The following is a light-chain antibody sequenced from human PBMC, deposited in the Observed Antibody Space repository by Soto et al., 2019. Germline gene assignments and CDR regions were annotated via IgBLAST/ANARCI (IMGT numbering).Light chain of an antibody. Sequence: IVLSQSPGTLSLSPGERATLSFRASQSVSSSYLAWYQRKPGQAPRLLIYGASSRATGIPDRFSGGGSGTDFTLTISRLEPEDFALYYCQQRSTWPTFGQGTRLEIK. CDR2: GAS. CDR3: QQRSTWPT. CDR1: QSVSSSY. V-gene: IGKV3D-20*02. J-gene: IGKJ5*01.